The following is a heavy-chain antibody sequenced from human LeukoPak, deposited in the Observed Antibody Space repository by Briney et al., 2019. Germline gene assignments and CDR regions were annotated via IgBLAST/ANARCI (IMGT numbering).Heavy chain of an antibody. CDR3: ARERASTNYYDSSGYPNYFDY. D-gene: IGHD3-22*01. CDR1: GGTFSSYA. V-gene: IGHV1-69*05. J-gene: IGHJ4*02. CDR2: IIPIFGTA. Sequence: SVKVSCKASGGTFSSYAISWVRQAPGQGLEWMGRIIPIFGTANYAQKFQGRVTITTDESTSTAYMELSSLRSEDTAVYYCARERASTNYYDSSGYPNYFDYWGQGTLVTVSS.